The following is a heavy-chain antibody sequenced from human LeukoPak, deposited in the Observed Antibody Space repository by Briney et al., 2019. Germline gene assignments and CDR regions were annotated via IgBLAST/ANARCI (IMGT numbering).Heavy chain of an antibody. J-gene: IGHJ4*02. CDR2: ISSSSSYI. D-gene: IGHD4-17*01. CDR1: GFTFSSYS. CDR3: ARDSDYGDYPYDY. Sequence: GGSLRLSCAASGFTFSSYSMNWVRQAPGKGLEWVSSISSSSSYIYYADSVKGRFTISRGNAKNSLYLQMNSLRAEDTAVYYCARDSDYGDYPYDYWGQGTLVTVSS. V-gene: IGHV3-21*01.